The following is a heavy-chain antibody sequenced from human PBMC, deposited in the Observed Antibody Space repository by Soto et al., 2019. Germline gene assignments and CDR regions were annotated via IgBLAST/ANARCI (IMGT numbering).Heavy chain of an antibody. CDR2: ISGSGGST. D-gene: IGHD3-22*01. J-gene: IGHJ4*02. Sequence: GGSLRLSCAASGFTFSSYAMSWVRQAPGKGLEWVSAISGSGGSTYYADSVKGRFTISRDNSKNTLYLQMNSLRAEDTAVYYCAKVPRAYYYDSSGFDYWGQGTLVTVSS. CDR1: GFTFSSYA. CDR3: AKVPRAYYYDSSGFDY. V-gene: IGHV3-23*01.